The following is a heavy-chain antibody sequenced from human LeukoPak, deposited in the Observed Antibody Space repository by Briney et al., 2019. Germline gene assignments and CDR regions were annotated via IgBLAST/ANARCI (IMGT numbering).Heavy chain of an antibody. CDR2: ISGNGDTT. CDR3: VKDVNWSTY. CDR1: GFTFSSYA. V-gene: IGHV3-23*01. J-gene: IGHJ4*02. Sequence: QPGGSLILSCAASGFTFSSYAMIWVRQAPGKGLEWVSVISGNGDTTYYADSVKGRFTISRDNSRNTVYLQMNSLRGDDTAVHYCVKDVNWSTYWGQGTLVTVSS. D-gene: IGHD1-1*01.